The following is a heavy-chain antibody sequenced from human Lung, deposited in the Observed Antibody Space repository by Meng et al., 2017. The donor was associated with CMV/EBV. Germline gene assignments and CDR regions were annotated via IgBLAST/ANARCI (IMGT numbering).Heavy chain of an antibody. CDR3: ARVGAYCGGDCYHPR. Sequence: VRVQGAGPGLVKPSGTLSLTWAVSGGSLSSRNWWSWVRQPPGKGLEWIGEIYHSGSTNYNPSLKSRVTISVDESKNQFSLRLSSVTAADTAVYYCARVGAYCGGDCYHPRWGQGTLVTVSS. J-gene: IGHJ4*02. D-gene: IGHD2-21*02. CDR1: GGSLSSRNW. CDR2: IYHSGST. V-gene: IGHV4-4*02.